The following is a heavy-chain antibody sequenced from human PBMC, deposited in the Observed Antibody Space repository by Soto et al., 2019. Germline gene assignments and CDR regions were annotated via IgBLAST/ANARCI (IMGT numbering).Heavy chain of an antibody. CDR2: IIPIFGTA. Sequence: QVQLVQSGAEVKKPGSSVKVSCKASGGTFSSYSINWVRQAPGQGLEWMGEIIPIFGTANYAQKFQGRVTITADESTSTASMELSSLGSGDTALYSGAGDGGRHSGGIDYWGQGTLVTVSS. V-gene: IGHV1-69*01. CDR3: AGDGGRHSGGIDY. CDR1: GGTFSSYS. D-gene: IGHD1-26*01. J-gene: IGHJ4*02.